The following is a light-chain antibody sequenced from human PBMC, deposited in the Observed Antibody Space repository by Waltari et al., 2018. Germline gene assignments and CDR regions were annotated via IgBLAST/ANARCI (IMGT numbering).Light chain of an antibody. Sequence: SYELTQPPSVSVSPGQTARITCSGDALPKQYAYWYQQKPGQAPVLVIEKDSERPSGIPVRFSGSSSGKTVTLTISGVQAEDEADYYCQSADSSGTYVVFGGGTKLTVL. J-gene: IGLJ2*01. V-gene: IGLV3-25*03. CDR1: ALPKQY. CDR3: QSADSSGTYVV. CDR2: KDS.